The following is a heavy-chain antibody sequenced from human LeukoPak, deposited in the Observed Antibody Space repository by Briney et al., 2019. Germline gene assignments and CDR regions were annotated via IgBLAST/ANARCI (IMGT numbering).Heavy chain of an antibody. Sequence: ASVKVSCKASGYTLTSYGISWVRQAPGQGLEWMGWISAYNGNTNYAQKLQGRVTMTTDTSTSTAYMELRSLRSDDTAVYYCARVVSTAMVTPDFDYWGQGTLVTVSS. CDR3: ARVVSTAMVTPDFDY. CDR1: GYTLTSYG. V-gene: IGHV1-18*01. J-gene: IGHJ4*02. CDR2: ISAYNGNT. D-gene: IGHD5-18*01.